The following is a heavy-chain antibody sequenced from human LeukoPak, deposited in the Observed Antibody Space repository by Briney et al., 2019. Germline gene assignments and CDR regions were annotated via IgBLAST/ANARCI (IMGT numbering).Heavy chain of an antibody. V-gene: IGHV3-33*01. CDR1: GFTFSGYG. D-gene: IGHD2-2*02. Sequence: GGSLRLSCATSGFTFSGYGMHWVRQAPGKGLEWVTVIWSDGSNKYYADSVKGRFTISRDNSKNTLYLQMNSLRAEDTAVYYCAREGNCSSTSCYTGAFDIWGQGTMVTVSS. CDR2: IWSDGSNK. J-gene: IGHJ3*02. CDR3: AREGNCSSTSCYTGAFDI.